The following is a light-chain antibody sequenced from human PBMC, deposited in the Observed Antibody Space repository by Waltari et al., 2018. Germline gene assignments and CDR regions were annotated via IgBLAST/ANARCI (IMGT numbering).Light chain of an antibody. CDR2: GAS. CDR1: QSVTRA. Sequence: EIVFTQSPGTLSLSPGESATLSCRTSQSVTRALAWYQQKPCQAPRLLIYGASNRATGIPDRFSGSGSGTDFSLTISSLEPEDFAVYYCQHYLRLPVTFGQGTKVEVK. CDR3: QHYLRLPVT. V-gene: IGKV3-20*01. J-gene: IGKJ1*01.